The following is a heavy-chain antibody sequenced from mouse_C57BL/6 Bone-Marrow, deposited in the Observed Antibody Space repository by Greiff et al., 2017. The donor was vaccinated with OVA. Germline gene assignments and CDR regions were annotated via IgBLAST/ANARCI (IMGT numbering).Heavy chain of an antibody. V-gene: IGHV5-17*01. CDR2: ISSGSSTI. CDR3: ARRRLDYAMDY. J-gene: IGHJ4*01. Sequence: EVKLVESGGGLVKPGGSLKLSCAASGFTFSDYGMHWVRQAPEKGLEWVAYISSGSSTIYYADTVKGRFTISRDNAKNTLFLQMTSLRSEDTAMYYCARRRLDYAMDYWGQGTSVTVSS. D-gene: IGHD3-1*01. CDR1: GFTFSDYG.